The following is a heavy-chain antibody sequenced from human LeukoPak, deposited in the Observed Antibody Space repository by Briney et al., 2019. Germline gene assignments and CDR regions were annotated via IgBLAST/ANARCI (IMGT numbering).Heavy chain of an antibody. CDR1: GFTFSTYA. J-gene: IGHJ4*02. CDR3: ARGRPHGNDY. CDR2: IKQDGSEK. Sequence: GGSLRLSCAASGFTFSTYAMSWVRQAPGKGLEWVANIKQDGSEKYYVDSVKGRFTISGDNAKNSLYLQMNSLRVEDTAVYYCARGRPHGNDYWGQGTPVTVSS. V-gene: IGHV3-7*01. D-gene: IGHD4-23*01.